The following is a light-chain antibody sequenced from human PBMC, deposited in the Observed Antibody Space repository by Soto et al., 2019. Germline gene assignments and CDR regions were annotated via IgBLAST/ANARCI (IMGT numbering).Light chain of an antibody. V-gene: IGLV2-14*01. CDR3: SSYTSSSTLVV. Sequence: QSVLTQPASVSGSPGQSITISCTGASSDVGGYNYVSWYQQHPGKAPKLMIYDVSNRPSGVSNRFSGSKSGNTASLTISGLQAEDEADYYCSSYTSSSTLVVFGTGTKDTVL. CDR1: SSDVGGYNY. CDR2: DVS. J-gene: IGLJ1*01.